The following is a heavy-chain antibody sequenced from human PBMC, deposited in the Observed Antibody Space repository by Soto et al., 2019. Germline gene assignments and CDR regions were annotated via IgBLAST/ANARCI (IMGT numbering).Heavy chain of an antibody. D-gene: IGHD2-8*01. CDR3: AANSYCTNGVCDN. CDR2: INHSGST. J-gene: IGHJ4*02. V-gene: IGHV4-34*01. Sequence: SELKRLSYAVDGGYCRGYCCSWIRKHPGKGLEWIGEINHSGSTNYNPSLKSRVTISVDTSKNQFSLKLSSVTAADTAVYYCAANSYCTNGVCDNWGEGTLVNGSS. CDR1: GGYCRGYC.